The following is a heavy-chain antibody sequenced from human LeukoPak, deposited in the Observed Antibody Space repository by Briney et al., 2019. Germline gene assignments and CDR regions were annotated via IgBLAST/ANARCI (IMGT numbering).Heavy chain of an antibody. CDR3: ARDVGLGWSYYYMDV. Sequence: PSETLSLTCAVYGGSFSGYYWSWIRQPPGKGLEWIGEINHSGSTNYNPSLKSRVTISVDTSKNQFSLKLSSVTAADTAVYYCARDVGLGWSYYYMDVWGKGTTVTVSS. V-gene: IGHV4-34*01. D-gene: IGHD3/OR15-3a*01. CDR1: GGSFSGYY. CDR2: INHSGST. J-gene: IGHJ6*03.